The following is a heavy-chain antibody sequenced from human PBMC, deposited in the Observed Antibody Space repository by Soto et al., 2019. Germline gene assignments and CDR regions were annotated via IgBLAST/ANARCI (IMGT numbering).Heavy chain of an antibody. J-gene: IGHJ6*02. CDR1: GFTFSSYS. V-gene: IGHV3-48*02. Sequence: EVQLVESGGGLVQPGGSLRLSCAASGFTFSSYSMNWVRQAPGKGLEWVSYISSSSSTIYYADSVKGRFTISRDNAKNSLYLQMNRLRDEDTAVYYWARDSRIAAAGTRAGGMDVWRQGTTVTASS. CDR2: ISSSSSTI. D-gene: IGHD6-13*01. CDR3: ARDSRIAAAGTRAGGMDV.